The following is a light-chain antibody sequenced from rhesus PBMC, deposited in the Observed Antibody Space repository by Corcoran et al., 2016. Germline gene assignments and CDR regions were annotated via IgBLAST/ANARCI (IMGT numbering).Light chain of an antibody. V-gene: IGLV2-11*01. CDR3: SSYATSVTFI. CDR2: KVN. CDR1: HSDMGRYNY. J-gene: IGLJ1*01. Sequence: QSAQMQSPSVSGSLGQSVTISCTGTHSDMGRYNYDSWYRQQPDTTTEVMIYKVNGRPSGVSDRFSGSKFGYTASLTISGLQAEDEADYYCSSYATSVTFIFGTGTRLTVL.